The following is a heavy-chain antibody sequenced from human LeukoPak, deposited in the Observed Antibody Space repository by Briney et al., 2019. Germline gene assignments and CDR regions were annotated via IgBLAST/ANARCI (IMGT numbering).Heavy chain of an antibody. CDR1: GFPFSGYG. V-gene: IGHV3-30*02. Sequence: GGSLRLSCAASGFPFSGYGMHWVRQAPGKGLEWVAVAYGDGSSQYYADSVKGRFSISKDISTDTLWLQMDSLRTEDTAVYYCAKGPLRGTAAAIDYWGQGTLVTVSS. D-gene: IGHD2-2*01. CDR2: AYGDGSSQ. J-gene: IGHJ4*02. CDR3: AKGPLRGTAAAIDY.